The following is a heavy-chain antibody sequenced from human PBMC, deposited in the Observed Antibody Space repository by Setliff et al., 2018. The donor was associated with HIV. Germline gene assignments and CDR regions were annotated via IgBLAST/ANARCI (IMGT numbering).Heavy chain of an antibody. D-gene: IGHD2-15*01. V-gene: IGHV7-4-1*02. CDR1: GYIFTNDP. CDR2: INTNTGNP. Sequence: ASVKVSCKASGYIFTNDPMNWVRQAPGQGLEWMGWINTNTGNPTYAQGFTGRFVFSLDTSVSTAYLQISSLKAEDTAVYYCAREVVVAGVHYYNMDVWGKGTTVTV. J-gene: IGHJ6*03. CDR3: AREVVVAGVHYYNMDV.